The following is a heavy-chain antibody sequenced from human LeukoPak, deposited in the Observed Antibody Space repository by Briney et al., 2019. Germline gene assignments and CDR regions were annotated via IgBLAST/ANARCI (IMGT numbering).Heavy chain of an antibody. CDR2: ISSSSTI. J-gene: IGHJ3*02. CDR3: ASQLGDASDI. CDR1: GFTFSSYS. Sequence: GGSLRLSCAASGFTFSSYSMNWVRQAPGKGLEWVSYISSSSTIYYADSVKGRFTISRDNGKNSLYLQMNSLRAEDTAVYYCASQLGDASDIWGQGTMVTVSS. D-gene: IGHD6-13*01. V-gene: IGHV3-48*01.